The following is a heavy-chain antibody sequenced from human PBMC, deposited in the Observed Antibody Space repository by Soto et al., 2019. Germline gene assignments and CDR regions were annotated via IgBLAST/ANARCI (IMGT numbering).Heavy chain of an antibody. V-gene: IGHV3-33*05. CDR1: GFTFSSYG. J-gene: IGHJ6*02. CDR2: VEYNGKTT. D-gene: IGHD3-10*01. Sequence: QVQLVESGGGVVQPGTSLRLSCVASGFTFSSYGIHWVRQAPGKGLEWVGLVEYNGKTTFYADSVKGRVTISRDNSNRAVSLHVNRRKADDTGVYYWAREGDDHCSVTRCFHYYGLDVGGQGTTVIVSS. CDR3: AREGDDHCSVTRCFHYYGLDV.